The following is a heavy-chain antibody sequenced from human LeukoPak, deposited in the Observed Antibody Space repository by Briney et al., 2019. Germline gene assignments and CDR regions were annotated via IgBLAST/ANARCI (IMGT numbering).Heavy chain of an antibody. Sequence: GGSLRLSCAASGFTFSSYGMHWVRQAPGKGLEWVAVISYDGSNKYYADSVKGRFTISRDNSKNTLYLQMNSLRAEDTAVYYCAKDPREQWLANFDYWGQGTLVTVSS. D-gene: IGHD6-19*01. CDR1: GFTFSSYG. CDR2: ISYDGSNK. CDR3: AKDPREQWLANFDY. J-gene: IGHJ4*02. V-gene: IGHV3-30*18.